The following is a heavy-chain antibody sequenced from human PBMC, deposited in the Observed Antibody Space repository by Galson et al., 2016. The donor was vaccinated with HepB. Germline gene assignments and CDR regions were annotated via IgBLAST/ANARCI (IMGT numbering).Heavy chain of an antibody. Sequence: SLRLSCAASGFSISIYSMNWVRQAPGKGLEWVSAIRGSGTGTSYTDSVKGRFTISRDNSKYTLYLQMNSLRAEDAAVYYCAKISFVGYNSGWGGSFDIWGRGTMVTVSS. D-gene: IGHD6-19*01. CDR3: AKISFVGYNSGWGGSFDI. V-gene: IGHV3-23*01. J-gene: IGHJ3*02. CDR2: IRGSGTGT. CDR1: GFSISIYS.